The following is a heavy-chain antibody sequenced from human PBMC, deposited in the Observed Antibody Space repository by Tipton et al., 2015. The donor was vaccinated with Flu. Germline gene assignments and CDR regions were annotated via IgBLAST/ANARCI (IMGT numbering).Heavy chain of an antibody. D-gene: IGHD4-17*01. V-gene: IGHV3-74*01. CDR2: INSDGSST. J-gene: IGHJ4*02. Sequence: SLRLSCAASGFTFSSYWMHWVRQAPGKGLVWVSRINSDGSSTSYADSVKGRFTISRDNAKNTLYLQMNSLRAEDTAVYYCARPWGPPHATVTTGSLDYWGQGTLVTVSS. CDR1: GFTFSSYW. CDR3: ARPWGPPHATVTTGSLDY.